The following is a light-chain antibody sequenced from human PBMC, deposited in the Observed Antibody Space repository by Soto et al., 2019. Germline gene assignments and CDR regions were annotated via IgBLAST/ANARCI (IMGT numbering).Light chain of an antibody. CDR1: QSISSW. V-gene: IGKV1-5*01. CDR3: QQDNRYSPT. Sequence: DIQMTQSPSTLSASVGDRVTITCRASQSISSWLAWYQQKPGKAPKLLIYDASSLESGVPSRFSGSGSGTEFTLTISSLQPDDFATYYCQQDNRYSPTFSQGTKVEIK. CDR2: DAS. J-gene: IGKJ1*01.